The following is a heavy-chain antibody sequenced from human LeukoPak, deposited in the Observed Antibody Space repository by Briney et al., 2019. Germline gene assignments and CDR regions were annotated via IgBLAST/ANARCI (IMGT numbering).Heavy chain of an antibody. CDR3: ARFGFGVPRGYFQH. Sequence: SETLSLTCTVSGGSISSGGYYWSWIRQHPGKGLEWIGYIYYSGSTYYNPSLKSRVTISVDTSKNQFSLKLSSVTAADTAVYYCARFGFGVPRGYFQHWGQGTLVTVSS. CDR2: IYYSGST. V-gene: IGHV4-31*03. D-gene: IGHD3-10*01. J-gene: IGHJ1*01. CDR1: GGSISSGGYY.